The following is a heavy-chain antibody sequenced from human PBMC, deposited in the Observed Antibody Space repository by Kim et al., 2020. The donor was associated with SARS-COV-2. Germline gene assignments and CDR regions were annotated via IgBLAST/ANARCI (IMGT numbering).Heavy chain of an antibody. CDR3: ARSLARHGGGYFDY. V-gene: IGHV3-74*01. CDR2: IYSDGSSA. CDR1: GFTFSSYW. J-gene: IGHJ4*02. Sequence: GGSLRLSCAASGFTFSSYWMHWVRQAPGKGLVWVSRIYSDGSSATYADSVKGRFTISRDNTKNTLFLQMNSLRAEDTAVYYCARSLARHGGGYFDYWGQGTLVTVSS. D-gene: IGHD3-3*02.